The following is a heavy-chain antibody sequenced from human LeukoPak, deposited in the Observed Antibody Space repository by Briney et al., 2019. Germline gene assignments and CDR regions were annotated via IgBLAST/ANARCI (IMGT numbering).Heavy chain of an antibody. CDR2: IWYDGSKK. CDR3: ARGGQRAFDI. D-gene: IGHD5-24*01. V-gene: IGHV3-33*01. J-gene: IGHJ3*02. Sequence: PGGSLRLSCEASGFTFSSYGMHWVRQAPGKGLEWVAVIWYDGSKKYYGDSVKGRFTISRDNAKNSLYLQMNSLRDEDTAVYYCARGGQRAFDIWGQGTMVTVSS. CDR1: GFTFSSYG.